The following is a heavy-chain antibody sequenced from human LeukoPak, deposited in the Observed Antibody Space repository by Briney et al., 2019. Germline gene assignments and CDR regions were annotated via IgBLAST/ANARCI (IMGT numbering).Heavy chain of an antibody. Sequence: GGSLRLSCAASRFTFSSYAMSWVRQAPGKGLEWVSSISSSSSYIYYADSVKGRFTISRDNAKNSLYLQMNSLRAEDTAVYYCARDSTVVTPYFDYWGQGTLVTVSS. CDR3: ARDSTVVTPYFDY. CDR1: RFTFSSYA. CDR2: ISSSSSYI. D-gene: IGHD4-23*01. J-gene: IGHJ4*02. V-gene: IGHV3-21*01.